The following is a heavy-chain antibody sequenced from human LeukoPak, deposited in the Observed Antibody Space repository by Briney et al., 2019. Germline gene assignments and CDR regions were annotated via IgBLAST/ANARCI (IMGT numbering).Heavy chain of an antibody. CDR2: IYYSGTA. J-gene: IGHJ4*02. CDR1: GYSIKRGYY. Sequence: PSETLSLTCTVSGYSIKRGYYWGWIRQPPMKGLEWIGSIYYSGTAYYNPSLQGRVTLSIDTSKNQFSLRLNSVTAADTAVYYCARERGDYLDYWGQGTLVTVSS. CDR3: ARERGDYLDY. V-gene: IGHV4-38-2*02.